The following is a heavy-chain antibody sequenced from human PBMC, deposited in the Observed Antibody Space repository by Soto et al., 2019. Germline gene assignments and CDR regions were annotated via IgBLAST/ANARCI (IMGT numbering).Heavy chain of an antibody. CDR2: VYATGTT. CDR1: GGSISKFY. Sequence: SETLSLTCNVSGGSISKFYWAWIRKTAGNGLEWMGRVYATGTTDYNPSLRSRVAMSVDISKKTFSLRLRSVTGADSGVYYCVRDGSKSLRDWLDPWGQGILVTVS. J-gene: IGHJ5*02. CDR3: VRDGSKSLRDWLDP. V-gene: IGHV4-4*07.